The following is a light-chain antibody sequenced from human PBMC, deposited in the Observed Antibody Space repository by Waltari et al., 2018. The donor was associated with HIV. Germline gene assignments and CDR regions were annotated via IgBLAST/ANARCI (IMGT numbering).Light chain of an antibody. Sequence: DIQLTQSPYFLPAPVGDRVTITCRASQDISSYLAWYQQKPGKAPKLLIYAASTLQSGVPSRFSGSGSGTEFTLTISSLQPEDFASYYCQQVNSFPKTFGQGTKVEIK. CDR1: QDISSY. J-gene: IGKJ1*01. CDR2: AAS. V-gene: IGKV1-9*01. CDR3: QQVNSFPKT.